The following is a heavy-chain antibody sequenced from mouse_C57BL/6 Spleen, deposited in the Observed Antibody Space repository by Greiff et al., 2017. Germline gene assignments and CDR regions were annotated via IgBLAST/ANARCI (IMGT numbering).Heavy chain of an antibody. D-gene: IGHD2-10*02. Sequence: VKLQESGAELVQPGASVKLSCKASGYTFTEYTIHLVNQRSGQGLECIGWFYPGSGSIKYNEKFKDKATLTAYKSCSTVYMELSRLTSEDSAVYFCERREGYDNSHYAMDYWGQGTSVSVSS. V-gene: IGHV1-62-2*01. CDR2: FYPGSGSI. CDR3: ERREGYDNSHYAMDY. CDR1: GYTFTEYT. J-gene: IGHJ4*01.